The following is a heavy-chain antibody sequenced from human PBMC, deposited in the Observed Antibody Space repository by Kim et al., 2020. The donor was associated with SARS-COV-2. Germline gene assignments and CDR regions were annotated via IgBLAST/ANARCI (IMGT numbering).Heavy chain of an antibody. V-gene: IGHV1-46*01. CDR1: GYTFTSYY. J-gene: IGHJ3*02. CDR3: ARARDGYNYGFQEWAFDI. Sequence: ASVKVSCKASGYTFTSYYMHWVRQAPGQGLEWMGIINPSGGSTSYAQKFQGRVTMTRDTSTSTAYMELSSLRSEDTAVYYCARARDGYNYGFQEWAFDIWGQGTMVTVSS. CDR2: INPSGGST. D-gene: IGHD5-12*01.